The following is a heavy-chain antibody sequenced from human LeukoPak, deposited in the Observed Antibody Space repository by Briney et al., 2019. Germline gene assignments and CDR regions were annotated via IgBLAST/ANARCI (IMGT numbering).Heavy chain of an antibody. D-gene: IGHD3-16*01. V-gene: IGHV3-74*01. Sequence: QPGGSLRLSCAASGFTFSNYWMHWVRQPPEKGLEWVSRIYSDGSTTRYADSVKDRFTIARDNAKNTLFLQMNSLRAGDTAVYYCARDLGGGDAFDIWGQGTMVTVSS. J-gene: IGHJ3*02. CDR1: GFTFSNYW. CDR3: ARDLGGGDAFDI. CDR2: IYSDGSTT.